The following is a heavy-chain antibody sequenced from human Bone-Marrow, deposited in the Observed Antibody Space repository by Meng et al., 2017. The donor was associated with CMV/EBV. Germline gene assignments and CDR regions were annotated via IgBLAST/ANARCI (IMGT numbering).Heavy chain of an antibody. V-gene: IGHV3-13*01. CDR2: IGTAGDT. Sequence: GESLKISCAASGFTFSSYDMNRVRQATGKGREWVSAIGTAGDTYYPGSVKGRFTISRENAKNPLYLQMNSLRAGDTAVYYCARSLSGRGDYYYGMDVWGQGTTVTVSS. CDR3: ARSLSGRGDYYYGMDV. J-gene: IGHJ6*02. CDR1: GFTFSSYD.